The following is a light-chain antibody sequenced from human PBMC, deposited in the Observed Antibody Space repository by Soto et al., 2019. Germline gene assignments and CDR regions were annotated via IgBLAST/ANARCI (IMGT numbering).Light chain of an antibody. CDR3: CLYAVTFYV. J-gene: IGLJ1*01. CDR2: DVS. V-gene: IGLV2-11*01. Sequence: QSVLTQPRSVSGAPGQSVTISCTVTSSDVGTYDFVAWYQQHPGKAPRLMIFDVSERPSGFPDRFSGSKSGNTASLTISGLQAEDEADYYCCLYAVTFYVFGTGTKVTVL. CDR1: SSDVGTYDF.